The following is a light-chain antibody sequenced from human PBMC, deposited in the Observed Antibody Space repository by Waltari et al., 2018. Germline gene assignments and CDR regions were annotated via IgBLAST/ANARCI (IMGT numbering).Light chain of an antibody. CDR2: YAS. CDR3: QQYEILPFT. Sequence: DIQMTQSPSSLSASLGDSVTITCQASQNISNYLNWYQQKPGKAPKLLIYYASNLETGVPSRFSGGGSGTHLTFTISRLQPADIATYYCQQYEILPFTFGPGTKVDLK. CDR1: QNISNY. J-gene: IGKJ3*01. V-gene: IGKV1-33*01.